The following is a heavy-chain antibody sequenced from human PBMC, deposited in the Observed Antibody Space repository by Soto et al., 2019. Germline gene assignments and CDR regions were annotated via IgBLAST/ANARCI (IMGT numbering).Heavy chain of an antibody. Sequence: KELYWVSSISGSFSTIYYADSLKGRFTNSRDNAKNSLYLQMNSLRAEDTAMYFCPTDPVGGGDSEWFGLWGQGTLVT. J-gene: IGHJ5*02. CDR2: ISGSFSTI. D-gene: IGHD2-21*02. V-gene: IGHV3-21*01. CDR3: PTDPVGGGDSEWFGL.